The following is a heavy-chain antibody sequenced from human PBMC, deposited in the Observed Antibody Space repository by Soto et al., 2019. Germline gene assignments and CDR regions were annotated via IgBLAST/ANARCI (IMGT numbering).Heavy chain of an antibody. Sequence: GSGPTLVNPTQTLTLTRTFSGFSLSTSGMCVSWIRQPPGKALEWLARIDWDDDKYYSTSLKTRLTISKDTSKNQVVLTMTNMDPVDTATYYCARVPNHCTNGVCYRTIDYWGQGTLVTVSS. D-gene: IGHD2-8*01. V-gene: IGHV2-70*11. J-gene: IGHJ4*02. CDR1: GFSLSTSGMC. CDR3: ARVPNHCTNGVCYRTIDY. CDR2: IDWDDDK.